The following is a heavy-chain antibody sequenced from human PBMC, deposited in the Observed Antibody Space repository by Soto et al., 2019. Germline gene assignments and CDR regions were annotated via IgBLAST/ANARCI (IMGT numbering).Heavy chain of an antibody. J-gene: IGHJ4*02. CDR2: IWYDGSNK. V-gene: IGHV3-33*01. Sequence: GGSLRLSCAASGFTFSSYGMHWVRQAPGKGLEWVAVIWYDGSNKYYADSVKGRFTISRDNSKNTLYLQMNSLRAEDTAVYYCARLGITMVRAPIGPFDYWGQGTLVTVSS. D-gene: IGHD3-10*01. CDR1: GFTFSSYG. CDR3: ARLGITMVRAPIGPFDY.